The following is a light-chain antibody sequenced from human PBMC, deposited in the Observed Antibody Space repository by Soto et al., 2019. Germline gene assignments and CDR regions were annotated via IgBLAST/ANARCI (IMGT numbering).Light chain of an antibody. CDR1: QDIGNF. Sequence: ILMSQSPSSLSALVGDRVTITCRASQDIGNFLAWYQQKPGKVPKLLIYAASTLQSGVPSRFSGSGSGTDFTLTISCLQSEDFATYYCQQYYSYPITFGQGTRLEI. V-gene: IGKV1-27*01. CDR3: QQYYSYPIT. J-gene: IGKJ5*01. CDR2: AAS.